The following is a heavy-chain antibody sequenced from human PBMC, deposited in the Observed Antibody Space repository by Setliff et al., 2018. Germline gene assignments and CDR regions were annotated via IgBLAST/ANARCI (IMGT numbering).Heavy chain of an antibody. Sequence: ASVKVSCKASGYTFTRYYMYWVRQAPGQGLEWMGIINVSGGSASYAENFQGRVTITADESTSTGYMELRSLRSDDTAVYYCARELRSPYWHLDSWGQGTQVTVSS. CDR2: INVSGGSA. CDR3: ARELRSPYWHLDS. D-gene: IGHD3-16*01. V-gene: IGHV1-46*01. J-gene: IGHJ5*01. CDR1: GYTFTRYY.